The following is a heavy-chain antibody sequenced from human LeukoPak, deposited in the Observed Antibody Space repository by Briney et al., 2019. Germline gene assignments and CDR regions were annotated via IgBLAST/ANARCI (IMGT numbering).Heavy chain of an antibody. J-gene: IGHJ4*02. CDR3: ARHGGYYYDSSGYNIDY. CDR2: IYPGDSDT. Sequence: GESLKISCKGSGYSFTSYWIGWVRQMPGKGLEWMGIIYPGDSDTRYSPSFQGQVTISADKSISTAYLQWSSLKASDTAMYYCARHGGYYYDSSGYNIDYWGQGTLVTVSS. CDR1: GYSFTSYW. V-gene: IGHV5-51*01. D-gene: IGHD3-22*01.